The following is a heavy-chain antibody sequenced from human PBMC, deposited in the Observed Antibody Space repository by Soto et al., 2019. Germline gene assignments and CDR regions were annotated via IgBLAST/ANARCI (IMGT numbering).Heavy chain of an antibody. Sequence: GASVKVSCKASGYTFTRQGISWVRQAPGQGLEWLGWVSTYNDNTKYAQNLQGRLTMATDTSTSTAYMELRSLRSDDTAVYYCARDYGVRVTPDDAFDFWGQGIMVTVSS. V-gene: IGHV1-18*01. CDR3: ARDYGVRVTPDDAFDF. CDR2: VSTYNDNT. D-gene: IGHD4-17*01. J-gene: IGHJ3*01. CDR1: GYTFTRQG.